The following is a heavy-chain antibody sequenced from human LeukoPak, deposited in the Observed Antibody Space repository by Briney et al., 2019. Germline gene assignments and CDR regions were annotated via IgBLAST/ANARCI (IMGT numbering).Heavy chain of an antibody. J-gene: IGHJ6*03. Sequence: PGGSLRLSCAASGFTFSDYYMSWIRQAPGKGLEWVSYISSSGSTIYYADSVKGRFTISRDNAKNSLYLQMNSLRGEDTAVYYCARNKIRSPIRVTDGGYYYYYMDVWGKGTTVTVSS. CDR1: GFTFSDYY. D-gene: IGHD2-15*01. CDR3: ARNKIRSPIRVTDGGYYYYYMDV. CDR2: ISSSGSTI. V-gene: IGHV3-11*04.